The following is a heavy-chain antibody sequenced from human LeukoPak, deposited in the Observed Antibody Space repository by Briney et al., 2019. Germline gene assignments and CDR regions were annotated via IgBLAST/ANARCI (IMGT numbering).Heavy chain of an antibody. Sequence: GGSLRLSCAASGFTFSDYYMSWIRQAPGKGLEWVSYISSSGSTIYYADSVKGRFTISRDNAKNSLYLQMNSLRAEDTAVYYCAKNVDTGTSMIDYWGQGTLVTVSS. D-gene: IGHD5-18*01. J-gene: IGHJ4*02. V-gene: IGHV3-11*04. CDR2: ISSSGSTI. CDR1: GFTFSDYY. CDR3: AKNVDTGTSMIDY.